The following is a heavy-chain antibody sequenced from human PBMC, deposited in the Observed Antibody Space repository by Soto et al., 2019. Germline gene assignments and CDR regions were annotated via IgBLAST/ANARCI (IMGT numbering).Heavy chain of an antibody. D-gene: IGHD3-3*01. CDR2: ISASSSI. CDR1: GFPFSSYN. J-gene: IGHJ4*02. CDR3: ARDDGGYRFGRRQYHFDS. Sequence: EEQLVEPGGGLVKPGGSLGLSCAASGFPFSSYNMNWVRQAPGKGLEWVASISASSSIYYADSVKGRFTISRDNAKNSLYLQMNDLRAEDTAVYYCARDDGGYRFGRRQYHFDSWGQGTLVTVSP. V-gene: IGHV3-21*02.